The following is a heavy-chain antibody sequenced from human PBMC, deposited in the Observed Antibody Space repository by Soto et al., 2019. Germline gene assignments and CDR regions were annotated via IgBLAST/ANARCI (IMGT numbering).Heavy chain of an antibody. D-gene: IGHD3-22*01. Sequence: VGSLRLSCAASGFTVSSNYMSWVRQAPGKGLEWVSVIYSGGSTYYADSVKGRFTISRDNSKNTLYLQMNSLRAEDTAVYYCARERYYYDSSGYEPLHYYYYGMDVWGQGTTVTVSS. V-gene: IGHV3-53*01. CDR2: IYSGGST. CDR1: GFTVSSNY. CDR3: ARERYYYDSSGYEPLHYYYYGMDV. J-gene: IGHJ6*02.